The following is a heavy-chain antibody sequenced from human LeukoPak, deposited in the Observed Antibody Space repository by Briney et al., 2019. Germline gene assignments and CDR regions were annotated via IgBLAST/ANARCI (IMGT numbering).Heavy chain of an antibody. Sequence: SVKVSCKASGGTFSSYAISWVRQAPGQGLEWMGGMIPIFGTANYAQKFQGRVTITTDESTSTAYMELSSLRSEDTAVYYCASCYYDFWSGYHNPYYYMDVWGKGTTVTVSS. CDR2: MIPIFGTA. J-gene: IGHJ6*03. D-gene: IGHD3-3*01. V-gene: IGHV1-69*05. CDR3: ASCYYDFWSGYHNPYYYMDV. CDR1: GGTFSSYA.